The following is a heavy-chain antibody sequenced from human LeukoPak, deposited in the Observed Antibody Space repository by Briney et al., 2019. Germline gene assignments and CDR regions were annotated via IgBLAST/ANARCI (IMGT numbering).Heavy chain of an antibody. CDR2: ISFDGSNK. Sequence: GRSLRLSCAASGFTFSSYTIHWVRQPPGKGLEWVAVISFDGSNKYYADSVKGRFTISRDNSKNTLYLQMNSLRAEDTAVYYCAREELGSSLGSDPWGQGTLVTVSS. D-gene: IGHD3-16*01. V-gene: IGHV3-30-3*01. J-gene: IGHJ5*02. CDR1: GFTFSSYT. CDR3: AREELGSSLGSDP.